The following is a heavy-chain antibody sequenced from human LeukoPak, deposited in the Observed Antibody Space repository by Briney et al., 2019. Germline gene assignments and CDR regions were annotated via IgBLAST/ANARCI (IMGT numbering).Heavy chain of an antibody. D-gene: IGHD1-1*01. J-gene: IGHJ6*03. CDR2: IGTASDT. V-gene: IGHV3-13*01. CDR3: ARGPPRGKYYYMDV. Sequence: GGSLRLSCAASGFTFSSFDMHWVRQPTGQGLEWVSTIGTASDTYYPGSVEGRFTLSRDNAKNSLYLQINSLTAGDTAVYYCARGPPRGKYYYMDVWGKGTTVTVSS. CDR1: GFTFSSFD.